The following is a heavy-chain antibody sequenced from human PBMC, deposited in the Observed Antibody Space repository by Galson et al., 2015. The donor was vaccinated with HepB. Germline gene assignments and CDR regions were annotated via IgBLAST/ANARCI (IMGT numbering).Heavy chain of an antibody. CDR3: ARDSSHTNSGSYYYYYGMDV. D-gene: IGHD1-26*01. Sequence: SLRLSCAASGFTFSSYGMHWVRQAPGKGLEWVAVIWYDGSSKYYADSVKGRFTISRDNSKNTLYLQMNSLRAEDTAVYYCARDSSHTNSGSYYYYYGMDVWGQGTTVTVSS. CDR2: IWYDGSSK. V-gene: IGHV3-33*08. CDR1: GFTFSSYG. J-gene: IGHJ6*02.